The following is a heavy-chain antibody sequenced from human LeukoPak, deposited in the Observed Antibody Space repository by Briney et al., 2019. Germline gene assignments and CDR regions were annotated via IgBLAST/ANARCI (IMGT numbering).Heavy chain of an antibody. Sequence: SETLSLTCTVSGGSISSYYWSWIRQPPGKGLEWIGYIYYSGSTNYNPSLKSRVTISVDTSKNQFSLKLSSVTAADTAVYYCARVRPLVGRYCSGGSCYNWFDPWGQGTLVTVSS. D-gene: IGHD2-15*01. J-gene: IGHJ5*02. CDR2: IYYSGST. CDR1: GGSISSYY. CDR3: ARVRPLVGRYCSGGSCYNWFDP. V-gene: IGHV4-59*08.